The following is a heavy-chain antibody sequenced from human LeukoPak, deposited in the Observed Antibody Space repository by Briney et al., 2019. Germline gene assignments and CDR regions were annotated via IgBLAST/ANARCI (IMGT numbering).Heavy chain of an antibody. D-gene: IGHD2-2*01. CDR2: ISSSGSTI. CDR1: GSTFSSYE. J-gene: IGHJ5*02. CDR3: ARVVRIVVVRAAIFHNWFDP. Sequence: GGSLRLPCAASGSTFSSYEMNWVRHAPGKGLEWVSYISSSGSTIYYADSVKGRFTISRDNAKNSLYLQMNSLRAEDTAVYYCARVVRIVVVRAAIFHNWFDPWGQGTLVTVSS. V-gene: IGHV3-48*03.